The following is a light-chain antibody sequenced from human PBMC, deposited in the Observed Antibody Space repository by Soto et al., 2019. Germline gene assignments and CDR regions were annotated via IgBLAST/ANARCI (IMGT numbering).Light chain of an antibody. CDR1: QSISSW. CDR2: KAS. CDR3: QQYNSYLFT. Sequence: DIQMTQSPSTLSASVGDRVTITCRATQSISSWLAWYQQKPGKAPRLLIYKASSLETGVPSRFSGSGSATEFTLTISSLQPDDSATYYCQQYNSYLFTFGPGTKVDIK. V-gene: IGKV1-5*03. J-gene: IGKJ3*01.